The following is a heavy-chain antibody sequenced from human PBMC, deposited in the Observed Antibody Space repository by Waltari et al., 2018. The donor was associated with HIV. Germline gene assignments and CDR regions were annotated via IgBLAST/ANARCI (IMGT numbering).Heavy chain of an antibody. CDR2: IFTSGST. J-gene: IGHJ6*02. D-gene: IGHD2-15*01. CDR3: ARATEKYCKSGTCSFNAMGA. CDR1: GDSMNNYY. V-gene: IGHV4-4*07. Sequence: VQLQESGPGLVRPSETLSLKCTVSGDSMNNYYWNWIRQPAGKGLEWIGRIFTSGSTTYNPSFKSRVTMSLDTAKKQFSLKLTSVTVADTAVYYCARATEKYCKSGTCSFNAMGAWGQGTTVTVSS.